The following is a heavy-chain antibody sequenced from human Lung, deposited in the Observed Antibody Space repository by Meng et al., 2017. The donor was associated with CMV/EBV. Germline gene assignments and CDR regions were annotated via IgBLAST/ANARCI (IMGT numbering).Heavy chain of an antibody. CDR2: INPNSGGT. Sequence: ASXXVSXKASGYTFTGYYMHWVRQATGQGLDWMGWINPNSGGTNYAQKYQGRVTMTRDTSISTAYMELSRLRPDDTDVYYRARDGCSSTSCPRCDNWFDPWXQETLVTVSS. J-gene: IGHJ5*02. D-gene: IGHD2-2*01. V-gene: IGHV1-2*02. CDR1: GYTFTGYY. CDR3: ARDGCSSTSCPRCDNWFDP.